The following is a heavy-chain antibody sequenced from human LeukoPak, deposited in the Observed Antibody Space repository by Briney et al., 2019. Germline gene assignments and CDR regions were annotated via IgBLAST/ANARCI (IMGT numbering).Heavy chain of an antibody. CDR2: IYYSGST. V-gene: IGHV4-30-4*01. Sequence: PSETLSLTCTVSGGSISSGDYYWSWFRQPPGKGLEWIGYIYYSGSTYYSPSLKSRATISVDTSKNQFSLNLSSVTAADTAVYYCARDRYDSYPMDVWGQGTTVTVSS. D-gene: IGHD3-3*01. CDR1: GGSISSGDYY. J-gene: IGHJ6*02. CDR3: ARDRYDSYPMDV.